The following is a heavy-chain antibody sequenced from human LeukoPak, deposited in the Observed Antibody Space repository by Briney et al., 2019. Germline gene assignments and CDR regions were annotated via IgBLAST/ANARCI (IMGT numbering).Heavy chain of an antibody. J-gene: IGHJ5*02. CDR2: ISGSGGST. V-gene: IGHV3-23*01. CDR3: AKAPYYDFWSGYPNWFDP. CDR1: GFTFSSYA. D-gene: IGHD3-3*01. Sequence: GGSLRLSCAASGFTFSSYAMSWVRQAPGKGLDWVSAISGSGGSTYYADSVKGRFTISRDNSKNTLYLQMNSLRAEDTAVYYCAKAPYYDFWSGYPNWFDPWGQGTLVTVSS.